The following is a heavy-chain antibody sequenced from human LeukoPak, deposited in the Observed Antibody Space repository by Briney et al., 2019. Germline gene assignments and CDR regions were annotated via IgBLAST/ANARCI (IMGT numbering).Heavy chain of an antibody. Sequence: SETLSLTCTVSGGSISGYYWSWIRQPPRKGLEWIGYIYYRGSTNYNPSLKSGVTISVDRSKNQFSLKLSSVTAADTAVYYCARGGGDSYGYGYYFDNWGQGTLVTVSS. V-gene: IGHV4-59*01. D-gene: IGHD5-18*01. CDR3: ARGGGDSYGYGYYFDN. CDR1: GGSISGYY. CDR2: IYYRGST. J-gene: IGHJ4*02.